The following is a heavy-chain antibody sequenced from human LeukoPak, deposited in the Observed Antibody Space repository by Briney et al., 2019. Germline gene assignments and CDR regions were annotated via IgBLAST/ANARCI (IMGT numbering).Heavy chain of an antibody. CDR3: ARDTSGYFDY. Sequence: SVKVSCKASAGTSSSYATIWVRQPPGQGLQWMGRIIPILGIANYAQKFQGRVTITANKSTSTAYMELSSLRTEDTGVYYCARDTSGYFDYWGQGTLVTVSS. CDR2: IIPILGIA. CDR1: AGTSSSYA. V-gene: IGHV1-69*04. D-gene: IGHD3-16*01. J-gene: IGHJ4*02.